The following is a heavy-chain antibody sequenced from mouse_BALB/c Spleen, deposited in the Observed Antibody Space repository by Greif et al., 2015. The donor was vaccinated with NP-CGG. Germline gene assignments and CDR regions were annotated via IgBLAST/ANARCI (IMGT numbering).Heavy chain of an antibody. Sequence: VQLKQSGPDLVKPGASVKISCRASGYSFTGYYMHWVKQSHGKSLEWIGRVNPNYGGTSYNQKFKGKAILTVDKSSSAAYMELRSLTSEDSAVYYCARTYDYDGPYFDYWGQGTTLTVSS. CDR2: VNPNYGGT. CDR1: GYSFTGYY. CDR3: ARTYDYDGPYFDY. J-gene: IGHJ2*01. V-gene: IGHV1-26*01. D-gene: IGHD2-4*01.